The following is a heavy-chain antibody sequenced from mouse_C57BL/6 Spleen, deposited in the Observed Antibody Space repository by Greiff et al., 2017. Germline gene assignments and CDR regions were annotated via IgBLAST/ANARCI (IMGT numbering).Heavy chain of an antibody. CDR1: GYSFTGYY. CDR2: INPSTGGT. V-gene: IGHV1-42*01. Sequence: VQLQQSGPELVKPGASVKISCKASGYSFTGYYMNWVKQSPEKSLEWIGEINPSTGGTTYNQKFKAKATLTVDKSSSTAYMQLKSLTSEDSAVYYCARSLYGSSSWYFDVWGTGTTVTVSS. D-gene: IGHD1-1*01. J-gene: IGHJ1*03. CDR3: ARSLYGSSSWYFDV.